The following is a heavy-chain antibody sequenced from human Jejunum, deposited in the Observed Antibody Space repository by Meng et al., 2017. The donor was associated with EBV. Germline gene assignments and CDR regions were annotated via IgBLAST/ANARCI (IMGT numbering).Heavy chain of an antibody. CDR2: ISYTGRV. Sequence: QVQLQQWGAGLLKTAETLFLTCAVSGGPLTDNHWTWIRQPPGKGLEWIGYISYTGRVNYNPSLKSRVTISIDTSRNQFSLRLTSVTAADTAVYYCARGKVTFDYWGQGTLVTVSS. J-gene: IGHJ4*02. V-gene: IGHV4-59*01. D-gene: IGHD2-21*02. CDR1: GGPLTDNH. CDR3: ARGKVTFDY.